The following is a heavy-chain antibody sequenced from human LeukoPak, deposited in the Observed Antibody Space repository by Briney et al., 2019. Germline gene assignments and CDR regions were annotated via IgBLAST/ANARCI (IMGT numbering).Heavy chain of an antibody. CDR3: VRADYKPL. J-gene: IGHJ1*01. CDR1: GFTFNAYW. Sequence: PGGSLTLSCQASGFTFNAYWMLWVRQPPGQGLIRVAGIDSDRINTGYAESVTGRFTVNSDNAKNTLYLQMNSLRVEDTPVYYCVRADYKPLWGQGTLVTVSS. D-gene: IGHD4-11*01. CDR2: IDSDRINT. V-gene: IGHV3-74*01.